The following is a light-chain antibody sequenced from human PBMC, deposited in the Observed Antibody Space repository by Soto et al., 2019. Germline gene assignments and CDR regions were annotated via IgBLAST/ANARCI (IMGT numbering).Light chain of an antibody. CDR2: DAS. CDR1: QSISTK. Sequence: EIVMTQSPATLSVSPGERATLSCRASQSISTKLAWYQQKLGQAPRLFIYDASTRATGLPARFGGGGSGTEFTLTISSLQSEDFAVYYCQQYHNWPPWTFGQGTKVELK. J-gene: IGKJ1*01. CDR3: QQYHNWPPWT. V-gene: IGKV3-15*01.